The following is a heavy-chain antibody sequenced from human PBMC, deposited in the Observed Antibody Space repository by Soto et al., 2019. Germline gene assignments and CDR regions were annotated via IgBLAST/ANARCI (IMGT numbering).Heavy chain of an antibody. J-gene: IGHJ6*02. CDR3: ARENWNYDYYYGMDI. Sequence: ASVKVSCKASGYAFTSFGITWVRQAPGQGLEWMGWISAYNDNTNYAQKFQDRVTMTTDTSTSTAYMELRSLRSDDTAVYYCARENWNYDYYYGMDIWGQ. V-gene: IGHV1-18*04. CDR1: GYAFTSFG. D-gene: IGHD1-1*01. CDR2: ISAYNDNT.